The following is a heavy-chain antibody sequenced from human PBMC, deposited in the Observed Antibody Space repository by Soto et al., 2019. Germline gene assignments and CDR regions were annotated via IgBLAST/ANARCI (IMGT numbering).Heavy chain of an antibody. CDR3: AKESCRGGSCYLPYYFDY. Sequence: EVQLLESGGGLVQPGGSLRLSCAASGFTFSSYAMSWVRQAPGKGLEWVSAISGSGGSTYYADSVKGRFTISRDNSKNTLYLQMNSLRAEDTAVYYCAKESCRGGSCYLPYYFDYWGQGTLVTVSS. V-gene: IGHV3-23*01. CDR1: GFTFSSYA. D-gene: IGHD2-15*01. J-gene: IGHJ4*02. CDR2: ISGSGGST.